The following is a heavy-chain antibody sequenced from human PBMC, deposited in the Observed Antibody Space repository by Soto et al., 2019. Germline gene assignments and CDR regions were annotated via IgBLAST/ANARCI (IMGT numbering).Heavy chain of an antibody. J-gene: IGHJ6*02. Sequence: QVQLQESGPGLVKPSETLSLTCTVSGGSISSYDWSWIRQPAGQGLEWIGRIYTSGSTNYNPSLKSRVTMSVDTAKNQFSLKLSSGTAADTAVYYCAREEHNYSNYPLYGIDVLGQGTPVTVSS. D-gene: IGHD4-4*01. CDR1: GGSISSYD. CDR2: IYTSGST. V-gene: IGHV4-4*07. CDR3: AREEHNYSNYPLYGIDV.